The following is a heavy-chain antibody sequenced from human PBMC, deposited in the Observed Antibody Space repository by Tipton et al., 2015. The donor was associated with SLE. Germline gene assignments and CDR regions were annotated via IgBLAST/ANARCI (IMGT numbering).Heavy chain of an antibody. V-gene: IGHV4-34*01. CDR2: INHSGGT. J-gene: IGHJ6*03. CDR1: GGSFSGYY. D-gene: IGHD3/OR15-3a*01. CDR3: ARAPGLDRDYYYYYYMDV. Sequence: TLSLTCAVYGGSFSGYYWSWIRQPPGKGLEWIGEINHSGGTNYNPSLKSRVTISVDTSKNQSSLKLSSVTAADTAVYYCARAPGLDRDYYYYYYMDVWGKGTTVTVSS.